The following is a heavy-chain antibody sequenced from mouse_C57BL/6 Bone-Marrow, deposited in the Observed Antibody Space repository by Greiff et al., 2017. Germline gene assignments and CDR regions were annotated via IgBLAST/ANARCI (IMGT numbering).Heavy chain of an antibody. CDR2: IYPGDGDT. CDR3: ARRYYGRDYFDY. Sequence: QVHVKQSGAELVKPGASVKISCKASGYAFSSYWMNWVKQRPGKGLEWIGQIYPGDGDTNYNGKFKGKATLTADKSSSTAYMQLSSLTSEDSAVYVCARRYYGRDYFDYWGQGTTLTVSS. V-gene: IGHV1-80*01. CDR1: GYAFSSYW. D-gene: IGHD1-1*01. J-gene: IGHJ2*01.